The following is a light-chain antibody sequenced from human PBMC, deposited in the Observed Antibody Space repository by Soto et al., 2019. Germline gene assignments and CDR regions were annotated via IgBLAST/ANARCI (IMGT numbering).Light chain of an antibody. CDR2: GNT. J-gene: IGLJ2*01. CDR1: SSNIGAGSD. V-gene: IGLV1-40*01. CDR3: QSYDNSLTGYVI. Sequence: QSALTQPPSVSGAPGQRVTISCTGSSSNIGAGSDVQWYQQLPGTAPNLLIYGNTNRPSGVPDRFSGSKSGTSASLAITGLQAEDEADYYCQSYDNSLTGYVIFGGGTKVTVL.